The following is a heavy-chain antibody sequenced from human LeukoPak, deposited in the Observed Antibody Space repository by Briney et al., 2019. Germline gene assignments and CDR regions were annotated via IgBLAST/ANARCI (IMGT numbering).Heavy chain of an antibody. Sequence: SETLSLTCTVSGGSISSSSYYWGWIRQPPGKGLEWIVSIYYSGSTYYNPSLKSRVTISVDTSKNQFSLKLSSVTAADTAVYYCASTYSGSYYGAFDIWGQGTMVTVSS. CDR2: IYYSGST. D-gene: IGHD1-26*01. V-gene: IGHV4-39*01. CDR1: GGSISSSSYY. J-gene: IGHJ3*02. CDR3: ASTYSGSYYGAFDI.